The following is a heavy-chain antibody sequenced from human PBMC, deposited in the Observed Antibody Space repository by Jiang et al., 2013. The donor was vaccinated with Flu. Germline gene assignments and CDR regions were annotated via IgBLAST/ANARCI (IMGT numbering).Heavy chain of an antibody. J-gene: IGHJ5*02. CDR1: DDSFSPYS. D-gene: IGHD3-10*01. CDR3: ASQHWDHGSGSYYMNH. Sequence: LLKPSETLSLTCAVSDDSFSPYSWSWIRQFGGKGLEWIGSIYYSGSTYYNPSLKSRVTISLDTSKKQFSLKLSSVTAADTAVYYCASQHWDHGSGSYYMNHWGQGTLVTVSS. V-gene: IGHV4-4*07. CDR2: IYYSGST.